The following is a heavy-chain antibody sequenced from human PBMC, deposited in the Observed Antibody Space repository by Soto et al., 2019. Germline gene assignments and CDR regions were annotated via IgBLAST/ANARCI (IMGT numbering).Heavy chain of an antibody. J-gene: IGHJ4*02. Sequence: PSETLSLTCTVSGGSVSSGSYNWSWIRQPPGKGLEWIGYIYYSGSTNYNPSLKSRVTISVDTSKNQFSLKLSSVTAADTAVYYCARVGFGVVTPFDYWGQGTLVTVSS. CDR1: GGSVSSGSYN. CDR3: ARVGFGVVTPFDY. V-gene: IGHV4-61*01. CDR2: IYYSGST. D-gene: IGHD3-3*01.